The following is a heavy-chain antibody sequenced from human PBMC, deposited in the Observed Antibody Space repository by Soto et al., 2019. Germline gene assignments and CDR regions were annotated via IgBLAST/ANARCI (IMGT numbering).Heavy chain of an antibody. J-gene: IGHJ4*02. CDR3: TTGHSRFLEWFDPSTTLDY. V-gene: IGHV3-15*01. Sequence: PGGSLRLSCAASGFTFSNAWMSWVRQAPGKGLEWVGRIKSKTDGGTTDYAAPVKGRFTISRDDSKNTLYLQMNSLKTEDTAVYYCTTGHSRFLEWFDPSTTLDYWGQGTLVTVSS. CDR1: GFTFSNAW. CDR2: IKSKTDGGTT. D-gene: IGHD3-3*01.